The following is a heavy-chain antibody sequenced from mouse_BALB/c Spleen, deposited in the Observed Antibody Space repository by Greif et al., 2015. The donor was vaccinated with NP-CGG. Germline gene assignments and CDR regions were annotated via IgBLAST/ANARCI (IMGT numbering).Heavy chain of an antibody. D-gene: IGHD2-1*01. CDR1: GFTFSSYG. V-gene: IGHV5-6*01. CDR3: ARNYYGNYDFAY. CDR2: ISSGGSYT. J-gene: IGHJ3*01. Sequence: EVKLMESGGDLVKPGGSLKLSCAASGFTFSSYGMSWVRQTPDKRLEWVATISSGGSYTYYPDSVKGRFTISRDNAKNTLYLQMSSLKSEDTAMYYCARNYYGNYDFAYWGQGTLVTVSA.